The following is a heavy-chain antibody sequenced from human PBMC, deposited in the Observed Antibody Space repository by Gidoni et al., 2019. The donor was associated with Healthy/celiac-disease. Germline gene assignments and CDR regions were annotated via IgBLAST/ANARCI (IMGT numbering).Heavy chain of an antibody. Sequence: EVQLVESGGGLVQPGRSLRLSCAASGFTFDDYAMHWVRQAPGKGLEWVSGISWNSGSIGYADSVKGRFTISRDNAKNSLYLQMNSLRAEDTALYYCAKTNILTGYGHIDYWGQGTLVTVSS. CDR2: ISWNSGSI. D-gene: IGHD3-9*01. CDR3: AKTNILTGYGHIDY. J-gene: IGHJ4*02. CDR1: GFTFDDYA. V-gene: IGHV3-9*01.